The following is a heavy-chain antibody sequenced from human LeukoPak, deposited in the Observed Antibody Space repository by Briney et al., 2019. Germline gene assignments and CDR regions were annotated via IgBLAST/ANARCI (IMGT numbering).Heavy chain of an antibody. Sequence: GGSLRLSCAASGFPFSNFALPWVRQAPGKGLEWVAVVSDDGNNQFYADSVKGRFTISRDTSQNTLYLQMNSLRAEDTAVYYCVRRIDFVSPTTIDYWGQGTLVTVSS. D-gene: IGHD1-26*01. V-gene: IGHV3-30-3*01. CDR3: VRRIDFVSPTTIDY. CDR2: VSDDGNNQ. CDR1: GFPFSNFA. J-gene: IGHJ4*02.